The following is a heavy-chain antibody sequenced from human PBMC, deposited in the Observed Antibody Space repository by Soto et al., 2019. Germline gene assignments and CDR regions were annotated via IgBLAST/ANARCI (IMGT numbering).Heavy chain of an antibody. CDR3: AREGEVAQPIYNYYGMDV. Sequence: XSVKVYCRCSGSTFTNYGIKLVRQAPGQGLKWMGWISAYNGNTNYAQKLQGRVTMTTDTFTKTAYMELRSLRSDDTAVYYCAREGEVAQPIYNYYGMDVWGQGTTLTVSS. J-gene: IGHJ6*02. D-gene: IGHD1-1*01. V-gene: IGHV1-18*04. CDR1: GSTFTNYG. CDR2: ISAYNGNT.